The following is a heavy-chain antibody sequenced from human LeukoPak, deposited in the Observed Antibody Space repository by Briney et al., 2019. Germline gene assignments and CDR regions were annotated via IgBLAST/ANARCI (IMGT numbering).Heavy chain of an antibody. CDR3: AKPADAAMVRRGAFDI. CDR1: GFTFSSYG. J-gene: IGHJ3*02. Sequence: GGSLRLSCAASGFTFSSYGMSWVRQAPGKGLEWVSAISGSGGSTYYADSVKGRFTISRDNSKNTLYLQMNSLRAEDTAVYYCAKPADAAMVRRGAFDIWGQGTMVTVSS. CDR2: ISGSGGST. V-gene: IGHV3-23*01. D-gene: IGHD5-18*01.